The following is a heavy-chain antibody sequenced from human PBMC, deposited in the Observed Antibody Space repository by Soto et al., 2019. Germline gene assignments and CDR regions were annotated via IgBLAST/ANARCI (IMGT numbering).Heavy chain of an antibody. CDR1: GFTFSSYA. CDR3: AGGRWSGSYSFDY. D-gene: IGHD1-26*01. CDR2: ISYDGSNK. Sequence: QVQLVESGGGVVQPGRSLRLSCAASGFTFSSYAMHWVRQAPGKGLEWVAVISYDGSNKYYADSVKGRFTISRDNSKNTLYLQMNSLRAEDTAVYYCAGGRWSGSYSFDYWGQGTLVTVSS. J-gene: IGHJ4*02. V-gene: IGHV3-30-3*01.